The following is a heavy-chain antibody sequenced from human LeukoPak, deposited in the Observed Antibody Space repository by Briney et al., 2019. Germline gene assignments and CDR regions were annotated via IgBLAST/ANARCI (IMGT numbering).Heavy chain of an antibody. CDR3: ARPTGLRFFDY. V-gene: IGHV5-51*01. J-gene: IGHJ4*02. CDR1: GYSFTTYW. Sequence: GESLKISCKGSGYSFTTYWIGWVRQMPGKGLEWMGIIYPGDSDTRYSPSFQGRVTISADKFISTAYLQWSSLKASDTAMYYCARPTGLRFFDYWGQGTLVTVSS. CDR2: IYPGDSDT. D-gene: IGHD4-11*01.